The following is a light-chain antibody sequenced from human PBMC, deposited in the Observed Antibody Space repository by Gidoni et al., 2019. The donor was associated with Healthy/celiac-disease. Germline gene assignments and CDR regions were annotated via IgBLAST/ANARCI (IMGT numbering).Light chain of an antibody. V-gene: IGLV2-14*01. CDR3: SSYTSTYV. CDR1: SSDVGGYNY. J-gene: IGLJ1*01. CDR2: EVS. Sequence: QSALTQPASVSGSPGHSITISCTGTSSDVGGYNYVSWYQQHPGKAPKLMIYEVSNRPSGVSNRFSGSKSGNTASLTISGLQAEDEADYYCSSYTSTYVFGTGTKVTVL.